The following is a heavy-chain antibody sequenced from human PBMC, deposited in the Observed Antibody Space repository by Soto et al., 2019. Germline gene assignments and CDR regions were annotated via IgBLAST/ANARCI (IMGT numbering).Heavy chain of an antibody. D-gene: IGHD1-1*01. V-gene: IGHV4-59*01. CDR3: ARGIGTYFDY. Sequence: SETLSLTCTVSGGSISSYYWSWIRQPPGKGLEWIGYIYYSGSTNYNPSLKSRVTISVDTSKNQFSLKLSSVTAADTAVYCCARGIGTYFDYWGQGTLVTVSS. CDR1: GGSISSYY. J-gene: IGHJ4*02. CDR2: IYYSGST.